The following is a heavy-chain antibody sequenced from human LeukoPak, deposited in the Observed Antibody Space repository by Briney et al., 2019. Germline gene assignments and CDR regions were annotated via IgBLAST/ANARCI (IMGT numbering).Heavy chain of an antibody. V-gene: IGHV4-39*01. CDR3: ARQAAYYDFWSGLHLDL. CDR2: IYYSGST. CDR1: GGSISSSSYY. D-gene: IGHD3-3*01. J-gene: IGHJ2*01. Sequence: SETLSLTCTVSGGSISSSSYYWGWIRQPPGKGLEWIGSIYYSGSTYYNPSLKSRVTISVDTSKNQFSLKLSSVTAADTAVYYCARQAAYYDFWSGLHLDLWGRGTLVTVSS.